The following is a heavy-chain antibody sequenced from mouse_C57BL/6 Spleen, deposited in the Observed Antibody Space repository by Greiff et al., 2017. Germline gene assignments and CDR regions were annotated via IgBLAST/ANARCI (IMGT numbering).Heavy chain of an antibody. CDR1: GYTFTDYE. CDR3: TIDYYGSSSYAMDY. J-gene: IGHJ4*01. D-gene: IGHD1-1*01. CDR2: IDPETGGT. Sequence: QVQLKQSGAELVRPGASVTLSCKASGYTFTDYEMHWVKQTPVHGLEWIGAIDPETGGTAYNQKFKGKAILTADKSSSTAYMELRSLTSEDSAVYYCTIDYYGSSSYAMDYWGQGTSVTVSS. V-gene: IGHV1-15*01.